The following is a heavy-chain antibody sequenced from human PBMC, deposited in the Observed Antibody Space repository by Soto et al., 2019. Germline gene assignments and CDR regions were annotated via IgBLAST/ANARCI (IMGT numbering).Heavy chain of an antibody. CDR1: GYTFTSYG. Sequence: GASVKVSCKASGYTFTSYGISWVRQAPGQGLEWMGWISAYNGNTNYAQKLQGRVTMTTDTSTSTAYMELRSLRSDDTAVYYCARVSDSSGWYSDGTYYFDYWGQGTLVTVSS. CDR3: ARVSDSSGWYSDGTYYFDY. J-gene: IGHJ4*02. V-gene: IGHV1-18*01. D-gene: IGHD6-19*01. CDR2: ISAYNGNT.